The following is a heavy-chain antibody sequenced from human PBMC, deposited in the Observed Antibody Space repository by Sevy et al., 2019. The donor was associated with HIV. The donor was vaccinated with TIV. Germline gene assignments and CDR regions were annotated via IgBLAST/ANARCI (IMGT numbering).Heavy chain of an antibody. CDR2: IYYNGHI. J-gene: IGHJ4*02. D-gene: IGHD1-26*01. CDR1: GGSITSLY. Sequence: SESLSLTCTVSGGSITSLYWNWIRQSPGKGLEWIANIYYNGHINYNPSLKSRVTLSLDTSKNQCSLRLSSVTAADTAMYYCAGENAWGRGYSWGQGTLVTVSS. V-gene: IGHV4-59*08. CDR3: AGENAWGRGYS.